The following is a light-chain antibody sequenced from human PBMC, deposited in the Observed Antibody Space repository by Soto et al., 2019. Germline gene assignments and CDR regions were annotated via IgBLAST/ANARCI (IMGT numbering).Light chain of an antibody. CDR3: QSYDTSLSGSVV. Sequence: QSVLTQPPSVSGAPGQRVTISCTGSSSNIGTGYDVHWYQQLPGTAPRLLIYGHNNRPSGVPDRFSASESGTSASLAITGLQAEDEADYYCQSYDTSLSGSVVFGGGTKLTVL. J-gene: IGLJ2*01. CDR2: GHN. CDR1: SSNIGTGYD. V-gene: IGLV1-40*01.